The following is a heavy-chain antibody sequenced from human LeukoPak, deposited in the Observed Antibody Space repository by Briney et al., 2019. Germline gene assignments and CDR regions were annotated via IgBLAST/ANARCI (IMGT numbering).Heavy chain of an antibody. CDR2: IYSGGST. V-gene: IGHV3-53*04. CDR1: GFTVSSNY. Sequence: GGSLRLSCAASGFTVSSNYMSGVRQAPGKGLEWVSVIYSGGSTYYSDSLKGRFTISRYNSKNTLYLQMNSLRAADTAVYYCARDKGTSYLSSFDYWGQGTLVTVSS. CDR3: ARDKGTSYLSSFDY. J-gene: IGHJ4*02. D-gene: IGHD6-6*01.